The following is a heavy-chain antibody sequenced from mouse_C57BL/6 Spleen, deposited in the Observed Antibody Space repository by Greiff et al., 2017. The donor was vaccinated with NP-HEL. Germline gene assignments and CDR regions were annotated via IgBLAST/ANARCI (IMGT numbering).Heavy chain of an antibody. CDR3: ARSGDSSGYSFAY. J-gene: IGHJ3*01. CDR1: GYTFTSYW. V-gene: IGHV1-50*01. D-gene: IGHD3-2*02. CDR2: IDPSDSYT. Sequence: QVQLQQPGAELVKPGASVKLSCKASGYTFTSYWMQWVKQRPGQGLEWIGEIDPSDSYTNYNQKFKGKATLTVDTSSSTAYMQLSSLTSEDSAVYYCARSGDSSGYSFAYWGQGTLVTVSA.